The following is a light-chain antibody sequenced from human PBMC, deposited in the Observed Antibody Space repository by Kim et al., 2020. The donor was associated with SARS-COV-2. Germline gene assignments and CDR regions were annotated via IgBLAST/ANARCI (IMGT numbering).Light chain of an antibody. CDR2: GKN. CDR1: SLRSYY. CDR3: NSRDSSGNQYV. Sequence: SSELTQDPAVSVALGQTVRITCQGDSLRSYYASWYQQKPGQAPLLVIYGKNNRPSGIPDRFSGSSSGNTASLTITWAQAEDEADYYCNSRDSSGNQYVFG. J-gene: IGLJ1*01. V-gene: IGLV3-19*01.